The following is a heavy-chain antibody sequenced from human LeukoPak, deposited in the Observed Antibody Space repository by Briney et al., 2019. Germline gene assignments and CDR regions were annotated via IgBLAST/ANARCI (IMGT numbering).Heavy chain of an antibody. CDR3: ARDETYDYESNGYLDF. V-gene: IGHV3-7*01. Sequence: GASVKVSCKVSGYTLTELSMHWVRQAPGKGLEWVANIRHDGSETYYVDSLRGRFTISRDNAKNLVYLQMSSLRAEDTAIYYCARDETYDYESNGYLDFWGQGTVVTVSS. J-gene: IGHJ4*02. D-gene: IGHD3-22*01. CDR1: GYTLTELS. CDR2: IRHDGSET.